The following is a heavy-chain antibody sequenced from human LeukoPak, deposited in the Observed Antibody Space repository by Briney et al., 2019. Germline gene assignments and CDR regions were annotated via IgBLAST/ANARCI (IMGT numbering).Heavy chain of an antibody. J-gene: IGHJ4*02. D-gene: IGHD2-2*01. CDR2: ISGSGGST. CDR1: GFTFSSYA. CDR3: ARGLVVVVPAAIGLDY. V-gene: IGHV3-23*01. Sequence: GGSLRLSCAASGFTFSSYAMSWVRQAPGKGLEWVSAISGSGGSTYYADSVKGRFTISRDNSKNTLYLQMNSLRAEDTAVYYCARGLVVVVPAAIGLDYWGQGTLVTVSS.